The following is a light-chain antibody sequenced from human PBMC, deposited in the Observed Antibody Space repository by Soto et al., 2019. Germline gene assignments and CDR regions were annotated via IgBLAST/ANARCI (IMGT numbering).Light chain of an antibody. CDR3: PQYGTWPPNLLT. J-gene: IGKJ4*01. CDR2: GAS. CDR1: QSISSS. Sequence: EIVMTQSPVTLSVSPGEGATLSCRASQSISSSLAWYQQKPGQPPKLLIFGASTRATGIPARFSGSGSGTEFTLNITRLQSEDSAISYCPQYGTWPPNLLTFGGGTKVEI. V-gene: IGKV3-15*01.